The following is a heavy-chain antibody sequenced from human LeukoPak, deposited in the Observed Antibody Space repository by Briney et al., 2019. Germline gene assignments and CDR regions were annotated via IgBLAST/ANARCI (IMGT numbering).Heavy chain of an antibody. J-gene: IGHJ4*02. V-gene: IGHV1-24*01. CDR1: GYTLTELS. CDR2: FDPEDGET. Sequence: GASVKVSCKVSGYTLTELSMHWVRQAPGKGLEWMGGFDPEDGETIYAQKFQGRVTMTRDMSTSTVYMELSSLRSEDTAVYYCARDFSWGYFDYWGQGTLVTVSS. D-gene: IGHD3-16*01. CDR3: ARDFSWGYFDY.